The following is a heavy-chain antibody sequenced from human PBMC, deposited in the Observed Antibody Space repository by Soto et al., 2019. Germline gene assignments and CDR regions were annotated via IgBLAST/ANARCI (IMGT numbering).Heavy chain of an antibody. CDR2: IHYSGTT. CDR1: GGSMRNYF. Sequence: SETLSLTCTVSGGSMRNYFWTWIRQPPGKGLEWIGYIHYSGTTSFFPSYNPSLRSRVTISEDTSKNQFSLKLLSVTAADTAVYFCAAGEASSRNLAPYYLDFWGQGTLVTVSS. D-gene: IGHD6-13*01. V-gene: IGHV4-59*01. CDR3: AAGEASSRNLAPYYLDF. J-gene: IGHJ4*02.